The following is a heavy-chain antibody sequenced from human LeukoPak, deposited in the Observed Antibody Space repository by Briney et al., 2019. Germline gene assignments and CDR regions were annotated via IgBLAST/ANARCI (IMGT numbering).Heavy chain of an antibody. CDR2: IYYSGTT. CDR1: GDSVSTEIYY. CDR3: ARHFAAVNNWFDP. V-gene: IGHV4-39*07. D-gene: IGHD3-3*02. Sequence: PSETLSLTCTVSGDSVSTEIYYWAWIRQPPGKGLQWVGSIYYSGTTYSDPSLKSRLTMSIDRSNNQFSLRLSSVTAADTAVYYCARHFAAVNNWFDPWGQGALVTVSS. J-gene: IGHJ5*02.